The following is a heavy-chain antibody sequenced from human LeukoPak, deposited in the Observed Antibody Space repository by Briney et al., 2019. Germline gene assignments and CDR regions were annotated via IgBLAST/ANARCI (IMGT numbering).Heavy chain of an antibody. Sequence: SETLSLTCAAYGGSFSGYYWSWIRQPPGKGLEWIGEINHSGSTNYNPSLKSRVTISVDTSKNQFSLKLSSVTAADTAVYYCARDCSSTSCYTYYYGMDVWGQGTTVTVSS. CDR1: GGSFSGYY. D-gene: IGHD2-2*02. J-gene: IGHJ6*02. V-gene: IGHV4-34*01. CDR3: ARDCSSTSCYTYYYGMDV. CDR2: INHSGST.